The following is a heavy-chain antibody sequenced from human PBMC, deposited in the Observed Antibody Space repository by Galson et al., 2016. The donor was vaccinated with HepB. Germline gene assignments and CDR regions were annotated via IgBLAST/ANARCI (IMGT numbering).Heavy chain of an antibody. CDR3: AKDVGGARGSRGWSWGASYDYYYYGMDV. J-gene: IGHJ6*02. D-gene: IGHD6-19*01. V-gene: IGHV3-30*18. CDR2: ISSDGSNK. Sequence: SLRLSCAASGFTFSSYGMHWVRQAPGKGLEWVAVISSDGSNKYYADSVKGRFTTSRDNPTNTLYLQMSSLRPEDTAVYYCAKDVGGARGSRGWSWGASYDYYYYGMDVWGQGTTVTVSS. CDR1: GFTFSSYG.